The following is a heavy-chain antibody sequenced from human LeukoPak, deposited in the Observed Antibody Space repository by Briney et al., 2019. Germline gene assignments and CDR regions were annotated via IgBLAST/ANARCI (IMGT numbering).Heavy chain of an antibody. J-gene: IGHJ6*02. CDR3: ARYGAAAAHSGKYGMDV. V-gene: IGHV1-2*04. D-gene: IGHD6-13*01. CDR2: INPNSGGT. CDR1: GYTFTSYG. Sequence: ASAKVSCKASGYTFTSYGISWVRQAPGQGLEWMGWINPNSGGTNYAQKFQGWVTMTRDTSISTAYMELSRLRSDDTAVYYCARYGAAAAHSGKYGMDVWGQGTTVTVSS.